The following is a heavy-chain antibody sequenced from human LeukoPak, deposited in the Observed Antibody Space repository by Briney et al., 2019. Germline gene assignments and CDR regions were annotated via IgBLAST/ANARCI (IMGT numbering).Heavy chain of an antibody. CDR3: ARDDHYGSGSYWYYYYGMDV. Sequence: PGGSLRLSCAASGFTFSSYGMHWVRQAPGKGLEWVAVIWYDGSNKYYADSVKGRFTISRDNSKNTLYLQMNSLRAEDTAVYYCARDDHYGSGSYWYYYYGMDVWGQGTTVTVS. D-gene: IGHD3-10*01. V-gene: IGHV3-33*01. CDR1: GFTFSSYG. CDR2: IWYDGSNK. J-gene: IGHJ6*02.